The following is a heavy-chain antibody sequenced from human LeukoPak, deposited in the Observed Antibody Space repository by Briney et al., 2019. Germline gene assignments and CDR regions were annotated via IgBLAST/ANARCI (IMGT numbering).Heavy chain of an antibody. V-gene: IGHV3-7*01. CDR1: GFTFSSYW. Sequence: GGSLRLSCAASGFTFSSYWMNWVRQAPGKGLEWVANIKQDGSEKYYVDSVKGRFTISGDNAKNSLYLQMISQRAEDTAVYYCARNNWFGEFENWFDPWGQGTLVTVSS. J-gene: IGHJ5*02. CDR3: ARNNWFGEFENWFDP. CDR2: IKQDGSEK. D-gene: IGHD3-10*01.